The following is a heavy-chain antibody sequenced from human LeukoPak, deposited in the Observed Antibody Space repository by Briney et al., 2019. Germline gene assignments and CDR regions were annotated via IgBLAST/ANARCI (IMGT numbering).Heavy chain of an antibody. CDR2: INHSGST. Sequence: SSETLSLTCAVYGGSFSGYYWSWIRQPPGKGLEWIGEINHSGSTNYNPSLKSRVTISVDTSKNQFSLKLSSVTAADTAVYYCARRYYDILTAPYRGTALDYWGQGTLVTVSS. J-gene: IGHJ4*02. CDR3: ARRYYDILTAPYRGTALDY. CDR1: GGSFSGYY. V-gene: IGHV4-34*01. D-gene: IGHD3-9*01.